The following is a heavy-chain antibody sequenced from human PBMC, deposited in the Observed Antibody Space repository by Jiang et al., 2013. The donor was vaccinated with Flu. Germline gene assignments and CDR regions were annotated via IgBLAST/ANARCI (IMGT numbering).Heavy chain of an antibody. CDR2: INHSGST. V-gene: IGHV4-34*01. Sequence: LLKPSETLSLTCAVYGGSFSGYYWSWIRQPPGKGLEWIGEINHSGSTNYNPSLKSRVTISVDTSKNQFSLKLSSVTAADTAVYYCARPNRDYWGQGTLVTVSS. CDR3: ARPNRDY. CDR1: GGSFSGYY. J-gene: IGHJ4*02.